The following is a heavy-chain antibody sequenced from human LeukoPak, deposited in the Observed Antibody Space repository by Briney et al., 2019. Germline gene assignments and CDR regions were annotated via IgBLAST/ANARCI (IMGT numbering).Heavy chain of an antibody. Sequence: QTGGSLRLSCAASGFTFDDYAMHWVRHAPGKGLEWVSGISWNSGSIGYADSVKGRFTISRDNAKNSLYLQMNSLRAEDTALYYCAKDGEGVTMVRGVIPYYGMDVWGQGTTVTVSS. CDR2: ISWNSGSI. CDR3: AKDGEGVTMVRGVIPYYGMDV. V-gene: IGHV3-9*01. J-gene: IGHJ6*02. CDR1: GFTFDDYA. D-gene: IGHD3-10*01.